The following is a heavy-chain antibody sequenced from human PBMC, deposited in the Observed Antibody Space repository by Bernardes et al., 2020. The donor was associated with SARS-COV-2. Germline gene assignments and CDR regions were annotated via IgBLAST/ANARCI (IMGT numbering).Heavy chain of an antibody. V-gene: IGHV3-48*03. CDR2: ISTGGSTK. J-gene: IGHJ4*02. CDR1: GFTFSSSV. CDR3: AREYTYGFDS. D-gene: IGHD5-18*01. Sequence: GGSLRLSCAASGFTFSSSVMHWVRQAPGKGLEWVSSISTGGSTKYYADSVKGRFTISRDNAKNSLYLQMNSLRAEDTAVYYCAREYTYGFDSWGQGTLVTVSS.